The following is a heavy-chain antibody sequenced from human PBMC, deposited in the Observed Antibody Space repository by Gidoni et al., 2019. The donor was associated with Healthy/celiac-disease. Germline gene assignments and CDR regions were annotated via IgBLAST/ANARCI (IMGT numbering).Heavy chain of an antibody. Sequence: QVQLVQSGAEVKKPGSSVNVSCKASGGPFSSYAISWVRQAPGQGLEWMGGIIPIFGTANYAQKFQGRVTITADESTSTAYMELSSLRSEDTAVYYCASPDDTIVVVPAAIRSYYYYYGMDVWGQGTTVTVSS. J-gene: IGHJ6*02. V-gene: IGHV1-69*01. CDR3: ASPDDTIVVVPAAIRSYYYYYGMDV. CDR1: GGPFSSYA. CDR2: IIPIFGTA. D-gene: IGHD2-2*02.